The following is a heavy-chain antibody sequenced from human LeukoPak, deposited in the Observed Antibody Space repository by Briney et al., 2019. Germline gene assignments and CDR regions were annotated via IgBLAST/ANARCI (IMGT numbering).Heavy chain of an antibody. Sequence: PGGSLRLSCAASGFTFSSYAMSWVRRAPGKGLEWVSAISGSGGSTYYADSVKGRFTISRDNSKNTLYLQMNSLRAEDTAVYYCAKRFELWFGGSWDYFDYWGQGTLVTVSS. D-gene: IGHD3-10*01. CDR2: ISGSGGST. V-gene: IGHV3-23*01. CDR1: GFTFSSYA. J-gene: IGHJ4*02. CDR3: AKRFELWFGGSWDYFDY.